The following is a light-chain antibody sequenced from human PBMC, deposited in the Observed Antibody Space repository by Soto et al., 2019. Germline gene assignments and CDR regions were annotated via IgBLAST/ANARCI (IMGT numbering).Light chain of an antibody. CDR2: EVS. J-gene: IGLJ2*01. V-gene: IGLV2-14*01. CDR1: SSDVGGYNY. Sequence: QSVLTQPASVSGSPGQSITISCTGTSSDVGGYNYVSWYQQHPGKAPKLMIYEVSNRPSGVSNRFSGSKSGNTASLTISGLQAEDEADYYCSSYPVFCGGTKLTVL. CDR3: SSYPV.